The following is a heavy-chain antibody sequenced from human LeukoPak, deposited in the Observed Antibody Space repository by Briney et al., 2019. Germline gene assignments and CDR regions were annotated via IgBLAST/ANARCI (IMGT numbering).Heavy chain of an antibody. CDR2: IGHAGDT. J-gene: IGHJ4*02. V-gene: IGHV3-13*01. Sequence: GGPLRLSCAASGFAFSSYDMHWVRQVSGKGLEWVSAIGHAGDTYYADSVKGRFTISREDAKNYFFLQMYSLRAGDTAVYFCAALGDSIYWGQGTLVTVSS. CDR1: GFAFSSYD. CDR3: AALGDSIY. D-gene: IGHD1-26*01.